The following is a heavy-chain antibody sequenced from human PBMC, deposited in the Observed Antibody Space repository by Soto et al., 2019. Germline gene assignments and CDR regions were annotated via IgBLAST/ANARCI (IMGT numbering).Heavy chain of an antibody. CDR1: GYTLTELS. Sequence: GASVKVSCKVSGYTLTELSMHWVRQAPGRGLEWMGGFDPEDGETIYAQKFQGRVTMTEDTSTDTAYMELSSLRSEDTAVYYCATWTTMESYYYYGMDVWGQGTTVTVSS. CDR2: FDPEDGET. CDR3: ATWTTMESYYYYGMDV. D-gene: IGHD3-3*01. V-gene: IGHV1-24*01. J-gene: IGHJ6*02.